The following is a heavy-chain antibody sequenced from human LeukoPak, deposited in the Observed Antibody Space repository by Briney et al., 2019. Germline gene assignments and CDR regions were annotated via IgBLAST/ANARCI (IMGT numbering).Heavy chain of an antibody. CDR2: ISAYNGNT. D-gene: IGHD1-26*01. J-gene: IGHJ4*02. CDR3: ARTYLVGATTTYDY. CDR1: GYTFTSYG. V-gene: IGHV1-18*01. Sequence: ASVKVSCKASGYTFTSYGISWVRQAPGQGLERMGWISAYNGNTNYAQKLQGRVTMTTDTSTSTAYMELRSLRSDDTAVYYCARTYLVGATTTYDYWGQGTLVTVSS.